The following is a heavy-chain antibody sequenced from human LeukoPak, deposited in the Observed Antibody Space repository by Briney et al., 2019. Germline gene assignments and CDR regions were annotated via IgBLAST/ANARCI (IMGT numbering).Heavy chain of an antibody. CDR2: IKQDGSEK. J-gene: IGHJ4*02. V-gene: IGHV3-7*05. CDR3: ARDGLGVVGRSGYYYGPPHFDY. D-gene: IGHD3-22*01. Sequence: ETLSLTCTVSGGSISSSSYYWGWVRQAPGKGLEWVANIKQDGSEKYYVDSVKGRFTISRDNAKNSLYLQMNSLRVEDTAVYYCARDGLGVVGRSGYYYGPPHFDYWGQGTLVTVSS. CDR1: GGSISSSSYY.